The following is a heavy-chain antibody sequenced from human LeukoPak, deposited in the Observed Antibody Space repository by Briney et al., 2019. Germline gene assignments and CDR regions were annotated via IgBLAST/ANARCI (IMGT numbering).Heavy chain of an antibody. D-gene: IGHD3-3*01. CDR3: AREGLWSGYLGAFDI. V-gene: IGHV3-30-3*01. CDR1: GFTFSSYA. J-gene: IGHJ3*02. Sequence: GGSLRLSCAASGFTFSSYAMYWVRQAPGKGLEWVAVISYDGSNKYYADSVKGRFTISRDNSKNTLYLQMNSLRAEDTAVYYCAREGLWSGYLGAFDIWGQGTMVTVSS. CDR2: ISYDGSNK.